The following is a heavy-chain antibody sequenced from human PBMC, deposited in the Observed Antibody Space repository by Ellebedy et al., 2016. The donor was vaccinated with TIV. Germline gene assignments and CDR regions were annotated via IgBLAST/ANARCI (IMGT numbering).Heavy chain of an antibody. D-gene: IGHD3-22*01. CDR3: AKGRGGGSDTSAPRYYFDY. V-gene: IGHV3-23*01. Sequence: GESLKISCAASGFTFSSYALSWVRQAPGKGLEWVSTISSTGSRTYYADSVEGRFIISRDNSKKTLYLQINRLRAEDTAVYYCAKGRGGGSDTSAPRYYFDYWGLGTLVTVSS. CDR1: GFTFSSYA. CDR2: ISSTGSRT. J-gene: IGHJ4*02.